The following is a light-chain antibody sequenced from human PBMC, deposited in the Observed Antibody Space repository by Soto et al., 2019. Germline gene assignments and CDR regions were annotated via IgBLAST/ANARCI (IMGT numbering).Light chain of an antibody. CDR3: TSSTTGSLYV. CDR2: KVT. Sequence: QSVLTQPASVSGSPGQSITISCTGTSSDVGGSAYVSWYQQFPGNVPRLLIYKVTNRPSGVSYRFSGSKSGNTASLTISGLQAEDVADYFCTSSTTGSLYVFGTGTKVTVL. J-gene: IGLJ1*01. V-gene: IGLV2-14*01. CDR1: SSDVGGSAY.